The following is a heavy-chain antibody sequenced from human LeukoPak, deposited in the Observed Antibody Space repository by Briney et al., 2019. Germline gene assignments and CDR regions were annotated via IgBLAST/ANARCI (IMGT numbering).Heavy chain of an antibody. CDR3: AHRDSSSFDD. J-gene: IGHJ4*02. Sequence: SGPTLVNPTQTLTLTCTFSGFSLSTSGVAVGWIRQPPGKALEWLALIYGNDDKRYSPSLKSRLTITKDTCKNQVVVTMTNMDPVDTATYSYAHRDSSSFDDWGQGTLVTVSS. V-gene: IGHV2-5*01. D-gene: IGHD6-6*01. CDR1: GFSLSTSGVA. CDR2: IYGNDDK.